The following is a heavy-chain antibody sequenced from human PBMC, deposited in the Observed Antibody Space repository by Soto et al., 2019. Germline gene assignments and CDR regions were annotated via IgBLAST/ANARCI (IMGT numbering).Heavy chain of an antibody. CDR2: ISYDGSNK. D-gene: IGHD3-22*01. CDR3: ATSHSSSGYAFDI. V-gene: IGHV3-30-3*01. J-gene: IGHJ3*02. Sequence: PGGSLRLSCAASGFTFSSYAMHWVRQAPGKGLEWVAVISYDGSNKYYADSVKGRFTISRDNSNNTLYLQMNSLRAEDTAVYYCATSHSSSGYAFDIWGQGTMVTVSS. CDR1: GFTFSSYA.